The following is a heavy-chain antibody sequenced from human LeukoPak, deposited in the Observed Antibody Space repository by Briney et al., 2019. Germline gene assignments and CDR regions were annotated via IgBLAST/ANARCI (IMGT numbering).Heavy chain of an antibody. Sequence: ASVKVSCKASGYTFTSYGISWVRQAPGQGLEWMGWISGYNGNTNYAQKLRGRITMTTDTSTNTAYMELRSLRSDDTAVYYCARDLWLISGPSTEPAPVDSSGYMGYWGQGTLVTVSS. CDR2: ISGYNGNT. CDR3: ARDLWLISGPSTEPAPVDSSGYMGY. V-gene: IGHV1-18*04. CDR1: GYTFTSYG. D-gene: IGHD3-22*01. J-gene: IGHJ4*02.